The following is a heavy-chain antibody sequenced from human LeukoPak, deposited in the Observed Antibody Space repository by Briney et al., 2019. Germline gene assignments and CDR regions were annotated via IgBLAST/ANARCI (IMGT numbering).Heavy chain of an antibody. J-gene: IGHJ5*02. CDR2: IYYSGTT. CDR1: GGSISSRTYY. D-gene: IGHD5-18*01. CDR3: AKGAGGFSYYNWFDP. V-gene: IGHV4-39*07. Sequence: SETLSLTCSVSGGSISSRTYYWGWIRQPPGKGLEWIGSIYYSGTTHYNPSLESRVTISVDTSKNQFSLKLASVTAADTAIYYCAKGAGGFSYYNWFDPWGQGTLVTVSS.